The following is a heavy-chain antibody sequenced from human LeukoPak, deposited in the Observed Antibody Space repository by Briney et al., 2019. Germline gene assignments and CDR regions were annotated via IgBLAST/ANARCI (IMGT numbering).Heavy chain of an antibody. CDR1: GFTFSSYA. CDR2: ISYDGSNK. D-gene: IGHD3-10*01. CDR3: ARGSVVRGAYPYYDY. J-gene: IGHJ4*02. V-gene: IGHV3-30*04. Sequence: GGSLRLSCAASGFTFSSYAMHWVRQAPGKGLEWVAVISYDGSNKYYADSVKGRFTISRDNSKNTLYLQMNSLRAEDTAVYYCARGSVVRGAYPYYDYWGQGTLVTVSS.